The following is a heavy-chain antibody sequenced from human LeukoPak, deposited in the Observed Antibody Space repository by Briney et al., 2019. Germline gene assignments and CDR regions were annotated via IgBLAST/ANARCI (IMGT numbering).Heavy chain of an antibody. V-gene: IGHV3-21*01. J-gene: IGHJ4*02. D-gene: IGHD1-1*01. Sequence: GSLILSCAASGFPFSSYWMSWVRQAPGKGLEWVSSISTSSIYIYYTDSLKGRFTISRDSARNSLYLQMNSLKAEDTAVYYCARDQDWNDRGGLDYWGQGTLVTVSS. CDR3: ARDQDWNDRGGLDY. CDR2: ISTSSIYI. CDR1: GFPFSSYW.